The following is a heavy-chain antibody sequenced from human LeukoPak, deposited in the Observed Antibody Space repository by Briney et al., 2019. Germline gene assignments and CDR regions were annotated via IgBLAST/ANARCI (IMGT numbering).Heavy chain of an antibody. Sequence: SETLSLTCIVSGVYLSSYYWSWLRQSPGKGLEWIGYIYNSVSTNYNPSLKSRVTISVDTSKNQLSLKLSSVTAADTAAYFCARGTYGYYMDVWGKGTTVTVSS. CDR1: GVYLSSYY. V-gene: IGHV4-59*08. CDR2: IYNSVST. J-gene: IGHJ6*03. D-gene: IGHD4-17*01. CDR3: ARGTYGYYMDV.